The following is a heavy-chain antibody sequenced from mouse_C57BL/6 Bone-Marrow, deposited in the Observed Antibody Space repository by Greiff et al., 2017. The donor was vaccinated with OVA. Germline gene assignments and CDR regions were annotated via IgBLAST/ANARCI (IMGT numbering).Heavy chain of an antibody. CDR2: IDPENGDT. CDR1: GFNIKDDY. D-gene: IGHD1-1*01. J-gene: IGHJ3*01. CDR3: TAYYYGSPWFAY. Sequence: EVQLQESGAELVRPGASVKLSCTASGFNIKDDYMHWVKQRPEQGLEWIGWIDPENGDTEYASKFQGKATITADTSSNTAYLQLSSLTSADTAVYYCTAYYYGSPWFAYWGQGTLVTVSA. V-gene: IGHV14-4*01.